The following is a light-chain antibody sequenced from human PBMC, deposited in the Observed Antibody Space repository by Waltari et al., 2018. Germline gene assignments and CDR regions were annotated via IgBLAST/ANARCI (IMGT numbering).Light chain of an antibody. J-gene: IGLJ2*01. V-gene: IGLV2-23*01. CDR1: SSDVGRSNL. CDR3: CSYAGASTVV. Sequence: QSALTQPASVSGSPGQSIPISCTGPSSDVGRSNLVSWYQHPPGKAPKLLIYGGNKRPSGVSNRFSGSKSGNTASLTISGLQAEDEADYYCCSYAGASTVVFGGGTRVTVL. CDR2: GGN.